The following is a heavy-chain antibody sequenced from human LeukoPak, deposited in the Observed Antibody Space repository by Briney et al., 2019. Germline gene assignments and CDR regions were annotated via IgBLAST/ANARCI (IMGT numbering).Heavy chain of an antibody. CDR3: AGEGTTVYGMDV. V-gene: IGHV3-43*01. J-gene: IGHJ6*02. D-gene: IGHD4-17*01. Sequence: GRSLRLSCAASGFTFDDYAMHWVRQAPGKGLEWVSLISWDGGSTYYADSVKGRFTISRDNSKNSLYLQMNSLRTEDTALYYCAGEGTTVYGMDVWGQGTTVTVSS. CDR2: ISWDGGST. CDR1: GFTFDDYA.